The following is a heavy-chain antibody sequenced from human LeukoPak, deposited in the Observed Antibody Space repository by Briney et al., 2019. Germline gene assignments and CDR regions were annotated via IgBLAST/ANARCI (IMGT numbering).Heavy chain of an antibody. CDR3: ARGRYVTTRGGAAAGFLDY. D-gene: IGHD6-13*01. J-gene: IGHJ4*02. V-gene: IGHV4-59*12. Sequence: SETLCLTSTLSGGSISSYYWSWIRQAPGKGLEWSGYIYYSGSTNYKPYLKSRVTISVDTSKNQFSLKLSSVTAADTAVYYCARGRYVTTRGGAAAGFLDYWGQGTLVTVST. CDR2: IYYSGST. CDR1: GGSISSYY.